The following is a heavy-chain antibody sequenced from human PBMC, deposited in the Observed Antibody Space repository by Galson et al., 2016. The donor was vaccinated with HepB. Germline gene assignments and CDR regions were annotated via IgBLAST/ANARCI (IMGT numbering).Heavy chain of an antibody. Sequence: CAISGDSVSSNSVAWNWIRQSPSRGPEWLGRTYRRSTYYNDDTESVKGRITINTDTSKNQFSLQLNSVTPEDTAVYYCARGAHSTFDVWGYGTMVTVSS. CDR1: GDSVSSNSVA. D-gene: IGHD3-16*01. V-gene: IGHV6-1*01. J-gene: IGHJ3*01. CDR3: ARGAHSTFDV. CDR2: TYRRSTYYN.